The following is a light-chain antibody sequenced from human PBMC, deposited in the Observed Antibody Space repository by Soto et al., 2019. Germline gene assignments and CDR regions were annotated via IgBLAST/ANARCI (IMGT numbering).Light chain of an antibody. CDR1: SSDVGGYNY. V-gene: IGLV2-14*03. CDR2: DVS. CDR3: TSYTTRTTLV. Sequence: QPVLTQPASVSGSPGQSITISCTGTSSDVGGYNYVSWYQQYPGKAPKLMIYDVSNRPSGISNRFSGSKSANTASLTISGLQAEDEANYYCTSYTTRTTLVFGGGTKLTVL. J-gene: IGLJ2*01.